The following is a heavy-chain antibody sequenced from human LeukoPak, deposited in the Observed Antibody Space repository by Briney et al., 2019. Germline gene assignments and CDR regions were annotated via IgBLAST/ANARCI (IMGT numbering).Heavy chain of an antibody. V-gene: IGHV4-38-2*02. CDR3: ARVPEDTMVRGVIPSYYFDY. Sequence: PSETLSLTCTVSGYSISSSYYWGWIRQPPGKGLEWIGSVYPSGSTYYNPSLKSRVTISLDTSKNQFSLKLSSVTAADTAVYYCARVPEDTMVRGVIPSYYFDYWGQGTLVTVSS. CDR2: VYPSGST. J-gene: IGHJ4*02. D-gene: IGHD3-10*01. CDR1: GYSISSSYY.